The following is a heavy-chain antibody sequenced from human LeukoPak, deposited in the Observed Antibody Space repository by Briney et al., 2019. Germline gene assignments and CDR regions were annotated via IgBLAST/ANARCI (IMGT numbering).Heavy chain of an antibody. CDR1: GFTFSIYA. CDR2: ISGSGGST. CDR3: AKDGIAVAGYFDY. Sequence: PGGSLRLSCAASGFTFSIYAMSWVRQAPGKGLEWVSAISGSGGSTYNADSVKGRFTISRDNSKNALYLRMNSLRAEDTAVYYCAKDGIAVAGYFDYWGRGTLVTVSS. J-gene: IGHJ4*02. V-gene: IGHV3-23*01. D-gene: IGHD6-19*01.